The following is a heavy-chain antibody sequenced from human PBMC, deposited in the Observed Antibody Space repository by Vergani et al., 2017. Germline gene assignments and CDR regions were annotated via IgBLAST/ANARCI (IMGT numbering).Heavy chain of an antibody. CDR2: ISYDGSNK. CDR1: GFTFSSYA. D-gene: IGHD2-15*01. J-gene: IGHJ6*03. Sequence: QVQLVESGGGVVQPGRSLRLSCAASGFTFSSYAMHWVRQAPGKGLEWVAVISYDGSNKYYADSVKGRFTLSRDNSKNTLYLQMKSLRAEDTAVYYCAREGTRGRNRYCSGGSCAYYCYYMDVWGKGTTVTVSS. CDR3: AREGTRGRNRYCSGGSCAYYCYYMDV. V-gene: IGHV3-30*04.